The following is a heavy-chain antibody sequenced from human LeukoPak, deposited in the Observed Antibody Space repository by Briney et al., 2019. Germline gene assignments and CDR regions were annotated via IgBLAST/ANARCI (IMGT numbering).Heavy chain of an antibody. CDR2: IKQDGSEK. CDR3: ARGMFYYGSGSDTGDY. J-gene: IGHJ4*02. D-gene: IGHD3-10*01. Sequence: GGSLRLSCAASGFTFSNYWMSWVRQAPEKGLEWMANIKQDGSEKYYVDSVKGRFTISRDNAKNSLYLQMNSLRAEDTAVYYCARGMFYYGSGSDTGDYWGQGTLVTVSS. CDR1: GFTFSNYW. V-gene: IGHV3-7*05.